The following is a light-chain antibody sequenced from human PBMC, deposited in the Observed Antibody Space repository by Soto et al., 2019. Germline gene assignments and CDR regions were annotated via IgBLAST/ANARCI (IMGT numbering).Light chain of an antibody. V-gene: IGKV1-5*01. CDR2: DAS. CDR3: QQYNSYPYT. Sequence: DIQMTQSPSTVSASVGDGVTITCRASQSISTCLAWYQQKQGKAPNLLIYDASTLDIGGPSGFSGSGSGTEFTLTISRLQPDDAATYYCQQYNSYPYTFGQGTKLEIK. J-gene: IGKJ2*01. CDR1: QSISTC.